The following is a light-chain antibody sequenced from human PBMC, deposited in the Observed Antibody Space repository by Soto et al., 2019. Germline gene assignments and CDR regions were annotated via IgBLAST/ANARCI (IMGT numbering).Light chain of an antibody. CDR1: QTVRSSY. V-gene: IGKV3-20*01. CDR3: QQYGDSIT. CDR2: GAF. Sequence: LTQSPGSLSLSSGERATVSCRASQTVRSSYLARYQQRPGQAPMLLIYGAFNRATGIPDRFSGSESGRDYNLTISRLDPEDSAVYYCQQYGDSITFGGGTKVEI. J-gene: IGKJ4*01.